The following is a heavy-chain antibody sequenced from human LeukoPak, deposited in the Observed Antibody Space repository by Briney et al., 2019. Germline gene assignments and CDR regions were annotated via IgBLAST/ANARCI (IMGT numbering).Heavy chain of an antibody. V-gene: IGHV3-66*01. Sequence: GGSLRLSCAASGFTVTNNYMSWVRQAPGKGLEWVSVLYSGGTTTYYADSVEGRLTISRDNSKNTLYLQMNSLRAEDTAVYYCARESRSSPTYYFDYWGQGTLVTVSS. CDR3: ARESRSSPTYYFDY. D-gene: IGHD6-6*01. CDR1: GFTVTNNY. CDR2: LYSGGTTT. J-gene: IGHJ4*02.